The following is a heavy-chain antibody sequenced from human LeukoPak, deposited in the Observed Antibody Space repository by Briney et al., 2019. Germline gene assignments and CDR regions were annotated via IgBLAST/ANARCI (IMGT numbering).Heavy chain of an antibody. CDR3: ARGGGGGIVVVPAAHMDV. Sequence: SETLSLTCAVYGGSFSGYYWSWIRQPPGKGLEWIGEINHSGSTNYNPSLKGRVTISVDTSKNQFSLKLSSVTAADTAVYYCARGGGGGIVVVPAAHMDVWGKGTTVTVSS. V-gene: IGHV4-34*01. CDR1: GGSFSGYY. CDR2: INHSGST. D-gene: IGHD2-2*01. J-gene: IGHJ6*03.